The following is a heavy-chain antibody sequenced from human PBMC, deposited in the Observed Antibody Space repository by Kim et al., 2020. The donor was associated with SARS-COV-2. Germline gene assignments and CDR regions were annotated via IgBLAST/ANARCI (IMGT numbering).Heavy chain of an antibody. J-gene: IGHJ3*02. V-gene: IGHV4-31*03. CDR1: GGSISSGGYY. CDR2: IYYSGST. D-gene: IGHD5-18*01. Sequence: SETLSLTCTVSGGSISSGGYYWSWIRQHPGKGLEWIGYIYYSGSTYYNPSLKSRVTISVDTSKNQFSLKLSSVTAADTAVYYCARAHNTAMSKDAFDIWGQGTMVTVSS. CDR3: ARAHNTAMSKDAFDI.